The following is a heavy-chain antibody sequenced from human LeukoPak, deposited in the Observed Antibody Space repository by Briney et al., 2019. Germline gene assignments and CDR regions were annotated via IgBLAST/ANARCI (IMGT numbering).Heavy chain of an antibody. D-gene: IGHD6-19*01. Sequence: ASVKVSCEASGYTFTSYYMHWVRQAPGQGLEWMGWINPNSGGTNYAQKFQGRVTMTRDTSISTAYMELSRLRSDDTAVYYCARVVVDSSGWWDSYYFDYWGQGTLVTVSS. CDR3: ARVVVDSSGWWDSYYFDY. CDR1: GYTFTSYY. J-gene: IGHJ4*02. CDR2: INPNSGGT. V-gene: IGHV1-2*02.